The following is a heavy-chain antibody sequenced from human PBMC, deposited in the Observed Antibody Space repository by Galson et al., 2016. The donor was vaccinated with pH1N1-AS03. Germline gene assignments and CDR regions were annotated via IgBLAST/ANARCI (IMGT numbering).Heavy chain of an antibody. V-gene: IGHV3-30-3*01. CDR2: MSYEGTTT. Sequence: SLRLSCAASGFMFTHYSMHWVRQAPGKGLEWEAVMSYEGTTTYYADSVKGRFTISRDNSKHTLYLQMNSLRTEDTALYYCAREEGGFGSNWLQTDAFDIWGQGTMVTVSS. CDR3: AREEGGFGSNWLQTDAFDI. D-gene: IGHD6-13*01. CDR1: GFMFTHYS. J-gene: IGHJ3*02.